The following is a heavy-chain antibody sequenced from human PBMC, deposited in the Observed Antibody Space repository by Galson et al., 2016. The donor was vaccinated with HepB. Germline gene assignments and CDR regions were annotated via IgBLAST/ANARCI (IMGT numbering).Heavy chain of an antibody. Sequence: TLSLTCTVSGRSINSTTFYWGWIRQSPGKGLEWIGSTFYSGATYYNPSLKSRVAITVDTSKNQFSLQLRSVSAADTAIFFCVRHGITMVRGGHNWFGPWGQGTLVTVSS. V-gene: IGHV4-39*01. CDR1: GRSINSTTFY. CDR2: TFYSGAT. J-gene: IGHJ5*02. CDR3: VRHGITMVRGGHNWFGP. D-gene: IGHD3-10*01.